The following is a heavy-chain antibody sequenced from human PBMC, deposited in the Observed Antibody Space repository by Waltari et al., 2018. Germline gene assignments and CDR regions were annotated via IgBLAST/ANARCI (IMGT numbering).Heavy chain of an antibody. CDR2: IYPGDSDT. D-gene: IGHD2-2*01. CDR1: GYSFTSYW. Sequence: EVQLVQSGAEVKKPGESLKISCKGSGYSFTSYWIGWVRQMPGKGLEGMGIIYPGDSDTRYSPSFQGQVTISADKSISTAYLQSSSLKASDTAMYYCATSPVGYCSSTSCFWFDPWGQGTLVTVSS. J-gene: IGHJ5*02. CDR3: ATSPVGYCSSTSCFWFDP. V-gene: IGHV5-51*01.